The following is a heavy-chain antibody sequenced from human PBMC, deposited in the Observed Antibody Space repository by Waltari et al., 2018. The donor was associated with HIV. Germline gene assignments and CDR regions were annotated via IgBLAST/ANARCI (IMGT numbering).Heavy chain of an antibody. D-gene: IGHD3-10*01. J-gene: IGHJ3*02. CDR1: DLTVSSNC. Sequence: VQLVESGGGLIHPGGSLRLSCAAPDLTVSSNCLNWVRQAPGKGLEWVSVICAGDDTNYADSVKGRFTISRDSSQNTVYLQMNSLRAEDTAVYFCARALWFGELFGDGFDIWGQGTMVTVSS. CDR3: ARALWFGELFGDGFDI. CDR2: ICAGDDT. V-gene: IGHV3-53*01.